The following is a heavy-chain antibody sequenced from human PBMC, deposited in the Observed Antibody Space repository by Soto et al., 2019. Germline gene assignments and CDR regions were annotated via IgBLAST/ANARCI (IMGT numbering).Heavy chain of an antibody. Sequence: LETLSLTCTVSGGSISSYYWSWIRQPAGKGLEWIGRIYTSGSTNYNPSLKSRVTMSVDTSKNQFSLKLSSVTAADTAVYYCARTGQTYYYYGMDVWGQGTTVTVSS. J-gene: IGHJ6*02. CDR3: ARTGQTYYYYGMDV. V-gene: IGHV4-4*07. CDR2: IYTSGST. CDR1: GGSISSYY.